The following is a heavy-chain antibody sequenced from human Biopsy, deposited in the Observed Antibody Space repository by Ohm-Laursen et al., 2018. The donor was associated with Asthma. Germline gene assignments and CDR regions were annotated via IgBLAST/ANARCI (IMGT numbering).Heavy chain of an antibody. D-gene: IGHD2-15*01. J-gene: IGHJ2*01. CDR1: GGSASSGSYY. CDR2: ISYSGST. V-gene: IGHV4-61*01. Sequence: SDTLSLTCIVSGGSASSGSYYWSWIRQPPGKGLAWVSYISYSGSTDYNPSLKSRLTISMDTSKNQFSLKLSSVTAADTAVYYCARVPTTLRYFDLWGRGTLVTVSS. CDR3: ARVPTTLRYFDL.